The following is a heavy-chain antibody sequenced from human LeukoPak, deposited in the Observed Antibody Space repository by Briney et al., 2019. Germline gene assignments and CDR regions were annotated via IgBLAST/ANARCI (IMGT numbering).Heavy chain of an antibody. CDR1: GGSFSGYY. D-gene: IGHD3-3*01. V-gene: IGHV4-34*01. CDR2: INHSGST. J-gene: IGHJ5*02. CDR3: ARGRIRITIFGVVNNWFEA. Sequence: SETLSLTCAVYGGSFSGYYWSWIRQPPGKGLEWIGEINHSGSTNYNPSLKSRVTISVDTSKNQFSLKLSSVTAADTAVYYCARGRIRITIFGVVNNWFEAWGQGTLVTVSS.